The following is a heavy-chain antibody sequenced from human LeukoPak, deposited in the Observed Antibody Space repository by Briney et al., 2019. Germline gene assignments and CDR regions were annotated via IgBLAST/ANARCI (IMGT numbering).Heavy chain of an antibody. D-gene: IGHD1-1*01. CDR2: ISYDGSNK. V-gene: IGHV3-30*18. CDR3: AKDWNALFDY. CDR1: GFTFSSYG. Sequence: GGSLRLSCAASGFTFSSYGMHWVRQAPGKGLEWVAVISYDGSNKYYADSVKGRFTISRDNSKNTLYLQMISLRAEDTAVYYCAKDWNALFDYWGQGTLVTVSS. J-gene: IGHJ4*02.